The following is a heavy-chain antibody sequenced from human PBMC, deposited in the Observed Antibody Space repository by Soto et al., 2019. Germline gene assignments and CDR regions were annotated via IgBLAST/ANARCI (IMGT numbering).Heavy chain of an antibody. CDR2: INHVGGT. J-gene: IGHJ5*02. Sequence: PCETLSLTCAVYGGFLSESYWTWIRQPPGKGLEWIGEINHVGGTNYNPSLKSRVTMSVDTSQNQFSLRLISVTAADTAMYFCVRIRYQLPSSLLWLDPWVQGTTVTVSA. D-gene: IGHD3-16*02. CDR3: VRIRYQLPSSLLWLDP. V-gene: IGHV4-34*01. CDR1: GGFLSESY.